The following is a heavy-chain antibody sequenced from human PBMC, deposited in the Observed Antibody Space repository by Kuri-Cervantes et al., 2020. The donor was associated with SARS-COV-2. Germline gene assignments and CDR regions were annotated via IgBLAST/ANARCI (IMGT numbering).Heavy chain of an antibody. CDR3: ARDRTVTTDYGMDV. J-gene: IGHJ6*02. D-gene: IGHD4-17*01. CDR1: GFTFSSYS. CDR2: ISSSSSYI. Sequence: GESLKISCAASGFTFSSYSMNWVRQAPGKGLEWVSSISSSSSYIYYADSVKGRFTISRDNAKNSLYLQMNGLRAEDTAVYYCARDRTVTTDYGMDVWGQGTLVTVSS. V-gene: IGHV3-21*01.